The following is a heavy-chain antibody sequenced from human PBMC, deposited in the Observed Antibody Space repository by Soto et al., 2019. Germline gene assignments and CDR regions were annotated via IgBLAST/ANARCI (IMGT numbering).Heavy chain of an antibody. J-gene: IGHJ4*02. CDR3: ARHPSAGDSGYEGEDY. Sequence: SETLSLTCTVSGGSISSSSYYWGWIRQPPGKGLEWIGSIYYSGSTYYNPSLKSRVTISVDTSKNQFSLKLSSVTAADTAVYYCARHPSAGDSGYEGEDYWGQGTLVTVSS. CDR1: GGSISSSSYY. V-gene: IGHV4-39*01. D-gene: IGHD5-12*01. CDR2: IYYSGST.